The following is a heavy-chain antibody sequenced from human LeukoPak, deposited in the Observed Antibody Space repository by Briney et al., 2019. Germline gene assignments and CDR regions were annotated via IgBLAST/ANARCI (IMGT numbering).Heavy chain of an antibody. CDR2: ISGSGGST. Sequence: SGGSLRLSCAASGFTFSTYGMNWVRQAPGKGLEWVSAISGSGGSTYYADSVKGRFTISRDNSKNTLYLQMNSLRAEDTAVYYCAKDVVGQQWPENCWGQGTLVTVSS. CDR3: AKDVVGQQWPENC. J-gene: IGHJ4*02. D-gene: IGHD6-19*01. V-gene: IGHV3-23*01. CDR1: GFTFSTYG.